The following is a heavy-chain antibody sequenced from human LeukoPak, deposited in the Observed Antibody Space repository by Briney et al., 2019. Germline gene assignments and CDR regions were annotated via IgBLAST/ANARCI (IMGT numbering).Heavy chain of an antibody. Sequence: PSETLSLTCAVYGGSFSGYYWSWIRQPPGKGLEWIGEINHSGSTNYNPSLKSRVTISVDTSKNQFSLKLSSVTAADTAVYYCARRVGAYQLLYYYYYMDVWGKGTTVTISS. CDR1: GGSFSGYY. V-gene: IGHV4-34*01. D-gene: IGHD2-2*01. CDR2: INHSGST. J-gene: IGHJ6*03. CDR3: ARRVGAYQLLYYYYYMDV.